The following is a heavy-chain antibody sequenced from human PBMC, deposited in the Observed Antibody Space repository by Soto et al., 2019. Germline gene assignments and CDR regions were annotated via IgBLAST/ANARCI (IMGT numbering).Heavy chain of an antibody. J-gene: IGHJ4*02. CDR3: ARGVVPSANEVYYFDF. Sequence: QVQLVQSGAEVKKPGSSVKVSCKASGDTFGNYAISWVGQAPGQGLEWMGGIIPIFGTANYAQKFQGRVTITADESSSTAYMDLSSLRSVDTSVYYCARGVVPSANEVYYFDFWGQGTQVTVSS. CDR1: GDTFGNYA. V-gene: IGHV1-69*01. D-gene: IGHD2-2*01. CDR2: IIPIFGTA.